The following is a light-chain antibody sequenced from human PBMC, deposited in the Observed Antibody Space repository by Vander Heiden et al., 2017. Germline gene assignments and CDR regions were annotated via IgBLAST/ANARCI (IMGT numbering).Light chain of an antibody. CDR2: QDS. V-gene: IGLV3-1*01. CDR3: QAWDSSTHVV. J-gene: IGLJ2*01. CDR1: KVGDKY. Sequence: SYELTQPPSVSVSPGQTASITCSGDKVGDKYACWYQQKPGPSPVLVIYQDSKRTAGIPERFSGSNSGNTATLTISGTQAMDEADYYCQAWDSSTHVVFGGGTKLTVL.